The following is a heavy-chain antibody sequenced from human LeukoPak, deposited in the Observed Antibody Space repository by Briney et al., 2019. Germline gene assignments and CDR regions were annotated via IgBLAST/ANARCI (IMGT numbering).Heavy chain of an antibody. V-gene: IGHV3-23*01. J-gene: IGHJ3*02. CDR2: ISGSDGST. Sequence: GGSLRLSCAASGFTFSSYAMSWVRQAPGKGLEWVSAISGSDGSTYDADSVKGRFTISRDNSKNTLYLQMNSLTAEDTAVYYCAKDRLIIDAFDIWGQGTMVTVSS. CDR1: GFTFSSYA. D-gene: IGHD2-8*01. CDR3: AKDRLIIDAFDI.